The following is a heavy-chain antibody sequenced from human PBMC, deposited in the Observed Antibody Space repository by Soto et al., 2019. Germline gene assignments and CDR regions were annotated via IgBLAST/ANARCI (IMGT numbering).Heavy chain of an antibody. CDR1: GDSISSGDYY. J-gene: IGHJ4*02. D-gene: IGHD5-12*01. V-gene: IGHV4-30-4*01. Sequence: KPSETLSLTCTVSGDSISSGDYYWTWIRQPPGKGLEWIAYIFYTGSAYYNPSLESRVAISVDTSKNHFSLTLTSVTAADTAVYYCARVDMATNFFDFWGQGTLVTVSS. CDR3: ARVDMATNFFDF. CDR2: IFYTGSA.